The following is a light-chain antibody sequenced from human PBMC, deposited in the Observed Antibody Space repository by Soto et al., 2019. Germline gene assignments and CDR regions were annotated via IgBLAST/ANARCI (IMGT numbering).Light chain of an antibody. Sequence: EIVLTQSPGTLSLSPGERATLSCRASQSVSSSYLAWYQRKPGQAPRLLIYGASNRATGVPARFSGSGAGTLFTLTISNLQSVDFAVYYCQQYLDWPRTFGQGTKVDIK. CDR3: QQYLDWPRT. V-gene: IGKV3-15*01. CDR2: GAS. CDR1: QSVSSSY. J-gene: IGKJ1*01.